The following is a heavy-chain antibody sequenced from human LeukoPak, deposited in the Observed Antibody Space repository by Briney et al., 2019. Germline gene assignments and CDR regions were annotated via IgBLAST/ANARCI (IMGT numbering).Heavy chain of an antibody. Sequence: GGSLRLSCAASGFTFSSHSMNWVRQAPGKGLEWVAVISYDGSNKYYANSVKGRFTISRDNSKNTLYLQMNSLRAEDTAVYYCAKDQGHRPAYYYDLSRRDSALGGMDVWGQGTTVTVSS. V-gene: IGHV3-30*18. J-gene: IGHJ6*02. CDR1: GFTFSSHS. CDR3: AKDQGHRPAYYYDLSRRDSALGGMDV. D-gene: IGHD3-22*01. CDR2: ISYDGSNK.